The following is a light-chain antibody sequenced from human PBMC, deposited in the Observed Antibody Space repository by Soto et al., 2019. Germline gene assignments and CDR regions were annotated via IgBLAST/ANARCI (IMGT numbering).Light chain of an antibody. CDR2: VAS. CDR1: QSVRNY. CDR3: QQSYTTPT. J-gene: IGKJ1*01. V-gene: IGKV1-39*01. Sequence: DIQMTQSPSSLSASVGDRVTITCRASQSVRNYLNWYQHKPGKAPKLLIYVASSLQSGVSSRFSGSGSGTDFPLTISRLQPEDFATYYCQQSYTTPTFGQGTKVEIK.